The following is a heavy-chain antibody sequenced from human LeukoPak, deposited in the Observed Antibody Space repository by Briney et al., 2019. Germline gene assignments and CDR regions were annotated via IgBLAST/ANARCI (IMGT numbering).Heavy chain of an antibody. CDR1: GYTLTSYY. CDR3: ARDFTRRSTTLYYGMDV. V-gene: IGHV1-46*01. Sequence: ASVKVSCKASGYTLTSYYMHWVRQAPGQGLEWMGIINPSGGSTSYAQKFQGRVTMTRDTSTSTVYMELSSLRSEDTAVYYCARDFTRRSTTLYYGMDVWGQGTTVTVSS. D-gene: IGHD1-26*01. J-gene: IGHJ6*02. CDR2: INPSGGST.